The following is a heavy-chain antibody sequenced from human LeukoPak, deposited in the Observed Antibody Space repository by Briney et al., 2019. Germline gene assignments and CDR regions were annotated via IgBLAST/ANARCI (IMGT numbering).Heavy chain of an antibody. CDR3: AKDLCSSTSCYAGGFDY. V-gene: IGHV3-23*01. CDR2: ISGSGGST. CDR1: GFTFSSYA. D-gene: IGHD2-2*01. Sequence: GGSLRLSCAASGFTFSSYAMSWVRQAPGKGLEWVSVISGSGGSTYYADSVKGRFTISRDNSKNTLYLQMNSLRAEDTAVYYCAKDLCSSTSCYAGGFDYWGQGTLVTVSS. J-gene: IGHJ4*02.